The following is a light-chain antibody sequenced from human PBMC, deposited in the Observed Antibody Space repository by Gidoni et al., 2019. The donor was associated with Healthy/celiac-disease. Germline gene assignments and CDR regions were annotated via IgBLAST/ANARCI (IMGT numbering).Light chain of an antibody. CDR1: QSVSSN. V-gene: IGKV3-15*01. J-gene: IGKJ1*01. CDR2: GAS. CDR3: QQYNNWPPRT. Sequence: EILLPQSPATLSVPPGERATLSCRASQSVSSNLAWYQQNPGQAPRLLIDGASTRATGIPARFSGSGSGTEFTLTISSLQSEDFAVYYCQQYNNWPPRTFGQGTKVEIK.